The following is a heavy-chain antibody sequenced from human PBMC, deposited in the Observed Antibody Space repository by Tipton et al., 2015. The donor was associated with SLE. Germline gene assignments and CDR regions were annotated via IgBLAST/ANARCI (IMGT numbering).Heavy chain of an antibody. J-gene: IGHJ6*03. CDR2: IYTSGST. CDR3: ARTSTYYDFWSGSYYYYYYMDV. D-gene: IGHD3-3*01. V-gene: IGHV4-4*08. Sequence: TLSLTCSVSGGSISSYYWSWIRQPPGKGLEWIGYIYTSGSTKSNPSLKSRVTISVDTSKNQFSLKLSSVTAADTAVYYCARTSTYYDFWSGSYYYYYYMDVWGKGTTVTVSS. CDR1: GGSISSYY.